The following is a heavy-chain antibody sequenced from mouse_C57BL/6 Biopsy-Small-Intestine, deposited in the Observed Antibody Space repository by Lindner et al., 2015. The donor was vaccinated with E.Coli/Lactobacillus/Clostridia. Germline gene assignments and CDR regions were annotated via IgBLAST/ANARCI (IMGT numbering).Heavy chain of an antibody. CDR1: GYTFTSYG. CDR3: AKNDYGSSYGYFDY. D-gene: IGHD1-1*01. CDR2: IYIGNGYT. J-gene: IGHJ2*01. Sequence: VQLQESGAELVRPGSSVKMSCKTSGYTFTSYGINWVKQRPGQGLEWIGYIYIGNGYTEYNEKFKGKATLTSDTSSSTAYMQLSSLTSEDSAIYFCAKNDYGSSYGYFDYWGQGTTLTVSS. V-gene: IGHV1-58*01.